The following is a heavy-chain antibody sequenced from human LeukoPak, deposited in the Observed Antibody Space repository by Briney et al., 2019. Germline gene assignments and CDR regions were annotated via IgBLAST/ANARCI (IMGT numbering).Heavy chain of an antibody. D-gene: IGHD5-18*01. CDR1: GFTFSSYS. CDR2: ISSSSSTI. V-gene: IGHV3-48*01. J-gene: IGHJ4*02. CDR3: ARDSRGYSYGNFDY. Sequence: GGSLRLSCAASGFTFSSYSMNWVRQAPGKGLEWVSYISSSSSTIYYADSVKGRFTISRDNAKNSLYLQMNSLRAEDTAVYYCARDSRGYSYGNFDYWGQGTLVTVSS.